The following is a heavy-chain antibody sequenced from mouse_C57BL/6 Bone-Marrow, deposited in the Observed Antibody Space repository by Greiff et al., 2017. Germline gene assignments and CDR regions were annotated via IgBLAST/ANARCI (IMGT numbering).Heavy chain of an antibody. CDR1: GYAFSSYW. CDR3: ARALLWGRFAY. D-gene: IGHD2-10*01. J-gene: IGHJ3*01. V-gene: IGHV1-80*01. Sequence: VKVVESGAELVKPGASVKISCKASGYAFSSYWMNWVKQRPGKGLEWIGQIYPGDGDTNYNGKFKGKATLTADKSSSTAYMQLSSLTSEDSAVYFCARALLWGRFAYWGQGTLVTVSA. CDR2: IYPGDGDT.